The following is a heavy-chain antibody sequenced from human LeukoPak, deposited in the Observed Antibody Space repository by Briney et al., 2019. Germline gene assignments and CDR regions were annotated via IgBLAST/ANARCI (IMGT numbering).Heavy chain of an antibody. CDR1: GFTFSSYG. CDR2: ISYDGSNK. CDR3: AKDLRGSCGMDV. J-gene: IGHJ6*02. V-gene: IGHV3-30*18. D-gene: IGHD1-26*01. Sequence: SGGSLRLSCAASGFTFSSYGMHWVRQAPGKGLEWVAVISYDGSNKYYADSVRGRFTISRDNSKNTLYLQMNSLRAEDTAVYYCAKDLRGSCGMDVWGQGTTVTVSS.